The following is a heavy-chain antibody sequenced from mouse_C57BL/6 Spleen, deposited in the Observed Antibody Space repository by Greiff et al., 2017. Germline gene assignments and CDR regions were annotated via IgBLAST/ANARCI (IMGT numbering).Heavy chain of an antibody. D-gene: IGHD2-5*01. V-gene: IGHV14-4*01. Sequence: VQLQQSGAELVRPGASVKLSCTASGFNIKDDYMHWVKQRPEQGLEWIGWIDPENGDTEYASKFQGKATITADTSSNTAYLQLSSLTSEDTAVYYCTTSYSNYVWFAYWGQGTLVTVSA. J-gene: IGHJ3*01. CDR2: IDPENGDT. CDR3: TTSYSNYVWFAY. CDR1: GFNIKDDY.